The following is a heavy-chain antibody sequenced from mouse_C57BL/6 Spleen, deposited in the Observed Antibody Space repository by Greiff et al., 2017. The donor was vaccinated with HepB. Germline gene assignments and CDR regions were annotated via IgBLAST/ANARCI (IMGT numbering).Heavy chain of an antibody. J-gene: IGHJ2*01. CDR1: GFTFSSYG. V-gene: IGHV5-6*02. D-gene: IGHD2-2*01. CDR3: ARRGVTTTGNFDY. Sequence: EVKLMESGGDLVKPGGSLKLSCAASGFTFSSYGMSWVRQTPDKRLEWVATISSGGSYTYYPDSVKGRFTISRDNAKNTLYLQMSSLKSEDTAMYYCARRGVTTTGNFDYWGQGTTLTVSS. CDR2: ISSGGSYT.